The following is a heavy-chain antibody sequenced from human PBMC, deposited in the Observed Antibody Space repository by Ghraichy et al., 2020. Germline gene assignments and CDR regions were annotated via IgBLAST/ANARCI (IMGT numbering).Heavy chain of an antibody. CDR3: AKAWGYCSGGTCPSYNWFDP. V-gene: IGHV3-23*01. CDR2: IGASGGAT. D-gene: IGHD2-15*01. Sequence: GESLNIYCAASGLTFSNYAMTWVRQAPGQGLEWVSGIGASGGATYYPDSVKGRFTISRDNSKSTLYLQMNSLRAEDTAIYYCAKAWGYCSGGTCPSYNWFDPWGQGTLVTVSS. J-gene: IGHJ5*02. CDR1: GLTFSNYA.